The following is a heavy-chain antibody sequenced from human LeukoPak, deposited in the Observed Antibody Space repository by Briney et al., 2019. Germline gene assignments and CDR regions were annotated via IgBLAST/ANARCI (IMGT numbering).Heavy chain of an antibody. CDR3: ARDGYYCDSSGSDP. D-gene: IGHD3-22*01. V-gene: IGHV4-39*07. Sequence: SETLSLTCTVSGGSISSSSYYWGWIRQPPGKGLEWIGSIYYSGSTYYNPSLKSRVTISVDTSKNQFSLKLSSVTAADTAVYYCARDGYYCDSSGSDPWGQGTLVTVSS. CDR1: GGSISSSSYY. CDR2: IYYSGST. J-gene: IGHJ5*02.